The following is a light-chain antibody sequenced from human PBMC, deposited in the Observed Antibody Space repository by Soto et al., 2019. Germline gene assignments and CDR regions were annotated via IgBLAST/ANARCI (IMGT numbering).Light chain of an antibody. J-gene: IGKJ4*01. V-gene: IGKV3-20*01. CDR2: GAS. Sequence: EIVWTQSPGTLSLSPGERATLSCMASQSVSRSYLAWYQQKPGQAPRLLFYGASSRATGIPDRFSGSGSGTDLTLTIRSLEPEDFAVYYCQPYGSSPNPFGGGTKVAIK. CDR1: QSVSRSY. CDR3: QPYGSSPNP.